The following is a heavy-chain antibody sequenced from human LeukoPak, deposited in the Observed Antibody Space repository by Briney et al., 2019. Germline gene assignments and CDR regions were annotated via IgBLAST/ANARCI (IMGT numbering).Heavy chain of an antibody. D-gene: IGHD6-19*01. V-gene: IGHV3-23*01. Sequence: GGSLRLSCAASGFTFSSYVMSWVRQAPGKGLEWVSAISGSGGSTYYADSVKGRFTISRDNSKNTLYLQMNSLRAEDTAVYYCAKVASRLGIAVAGFDYWGQGTLVTVSS. CDR1: GFTFSSYV. J-gene: IGHJ4*02. CDR2: ISGSGGST. CDR3: AKVASRLGIAVAGFDY.